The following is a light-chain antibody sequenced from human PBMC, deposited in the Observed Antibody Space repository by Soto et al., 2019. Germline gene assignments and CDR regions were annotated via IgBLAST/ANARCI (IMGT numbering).Light chain of an antibody. V-gene: IGLV7-46*01. CDR1: TGAVTNGHY. J-gene: IGLJ1*01. Sequence: QSVVTQEPSLTLSPGGTVTLTCGSSTGAVTNGHYPYWLQQKPGQAPRTLIYDTTNRHSWTPARFSGSLLGGKAALTLSGAQPEDEAEYYCLLSYNGHYVFGTGTKVTVL. CDR2: DTT. CDR3: LLSYNGHYV.